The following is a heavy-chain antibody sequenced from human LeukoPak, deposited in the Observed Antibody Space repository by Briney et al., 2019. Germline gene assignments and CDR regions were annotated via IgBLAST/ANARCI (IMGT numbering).Heavy chain of an antibody. CDR2: INQSGNT. Sequence: SETLSLTCGVYGGSFSGYYWSWIRQPPGKGLEWIGEINQSGNTNYNSSLKSRVTISVDTSKNQFSLKVNSVTAADTAVYYCARHVYGDYVLADAFDIWGQGTMVTVSS. V-gene: IGHV4-34*01. D-gene: IGHD4-17*01. CDR3: ARHVYGDYVLADAFDI. J-gene: IGHJ3*02. CDR1: GGSFSGYY.